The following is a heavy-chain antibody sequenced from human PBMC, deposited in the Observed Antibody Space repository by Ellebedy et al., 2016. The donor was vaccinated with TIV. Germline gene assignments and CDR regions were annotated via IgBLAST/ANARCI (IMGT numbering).Heavy chain of an antibody. V-gene: IGHV3-30-3*01. CDR1: GFTFSSYA. CDR2: ISYDGSNK. J-gene: IGHJ4*02. D-gene: IGHD6-19*01. CDR3: ARDLEAVAEGDY. Sequence: PGGSLRLSCAASGFTFSSYAMHWVRQAPGKGLEWVAVISYDGSNKYYADSVKGRFTISRDNSKNTLYLQMNSLRAEDTAVYYCARDLEAVAEGDYWGQGTLVTVSS.